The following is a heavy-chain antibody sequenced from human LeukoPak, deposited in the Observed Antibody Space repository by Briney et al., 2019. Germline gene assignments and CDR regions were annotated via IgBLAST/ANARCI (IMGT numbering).Heavy chain of an antibody. D-gene: IGHD2-2*01. Sequence: GESLKISCKGSAYSFTSYWIGWVRQMPGKGLEWMGIIYPGDSDTRYSPSFQGQVTISADKSISTAYLQWSSLKASDTAMYYCARLPGVVVPAAVGVLVYYGMDVRGQGTTVTVSS. J-gene: IGHJ6*02. CDR1: AYSFTSYW. CDR3: ARLPGVVVPAAVGVLVYYGMDV. CDR2: IYPGDSDT. V-gene: IGHV5-51*01.